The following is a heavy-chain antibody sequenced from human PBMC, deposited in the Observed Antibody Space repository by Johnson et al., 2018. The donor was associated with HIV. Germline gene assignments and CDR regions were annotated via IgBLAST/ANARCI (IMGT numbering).Heavy chain of an antibody. CDR2: ISSDGTTK. D-gene: IGHD6-6*01. CDR1: GFTFNNYA. V-gene: IGHV3-30*04. J-gene: IGHJ3*02. Sequence: QVHLVESGGGVVQPGRSLRLSCAASGFTFNNYAMHWVRQAPGKGLEWVAVISSDGTTKYDADSVQGRFTISRDNSNNTLYLQMNSLRAEDTALYYCAKGGIATRFFDSWGQGTMVTVSS. CDR3: AKGGIATRFFDS.